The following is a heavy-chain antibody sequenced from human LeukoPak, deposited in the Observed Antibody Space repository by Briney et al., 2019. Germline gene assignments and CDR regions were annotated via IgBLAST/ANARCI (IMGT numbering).Heavy chain of an antibody. CDR1: GYTFTGYY. V-gene: IGHV1-2*02. CDR3: ARSTMVRGVKDYYMDV. CDR2: INPNSGGT. J-gene: IGHJ6*03. D-gene: IGHD3-10*01. Sequence: ASVKVSCKASGYTFTGYYMHWVRQAPGQGLEWMGWINPNSGGTNYAQKFQGRVTMTRDTSISTAYMELSRLRSDDTAVYYCARSTMVRGVKDYYMDVWGKGTTVTISS.